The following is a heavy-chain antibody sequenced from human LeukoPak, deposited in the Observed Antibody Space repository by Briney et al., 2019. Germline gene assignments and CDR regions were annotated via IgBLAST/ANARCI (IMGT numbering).Heavy chain of an antibody. CDR3: ARDLGVTTDY. CDR1: GFTFSSYS. CDR2: IIGSSSSM. Sequence: GGSLRLSCAASGFTFSSYSMNWIRQPPGKGLEWVSSIIGSSSSMYYADSVKGRFTISRDNSKNTLYLQMNSLRAEDTAVYYCARDLGVTTDYWGQGTLVTVSS. D-gene: IGHD4-17*01. V-gene: IGHV3-21*01. J-gene: IGHJ4*02.